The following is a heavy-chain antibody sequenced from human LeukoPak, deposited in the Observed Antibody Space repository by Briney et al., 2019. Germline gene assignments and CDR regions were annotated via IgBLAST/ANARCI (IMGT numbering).Heavy chain of an antibody. CDR3: AKRLGYYDSSEGYFDQ. D-gene: IGHD3-22*01. J-gene: IGHJ4*02. CDR2: ISYDGSYK. CDR1: GFTFSSFG. V-gene: IGHV3-30*18. Sequence: PGRSLRLSCAASGFTFSSFGMHWVRQAPGKGLEWVAVISYDGSYKNYVDSVKGRFTISRDISKNTLYLQMNSLRAEDTAVYYRAKRLGYYDSSEGYFDQWGQGTLVTVSS.